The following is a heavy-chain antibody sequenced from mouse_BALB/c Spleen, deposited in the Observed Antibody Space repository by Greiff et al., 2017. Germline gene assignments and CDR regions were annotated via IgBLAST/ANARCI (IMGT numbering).Heavy chain of an antibody. CDR3: ARSSSSEAMDY. Sequence: LQESGAELARPGASVKMSCKASGYTFTSYTMHWVKQRPGQGLEWIGYINPSSGYTNYNQKFKDKATLTADKSSSTAYMQLSSLTSEDSAVYYCARSSSSEAMDYWGQGTSVTVSS. CDR2: INPSSGYT. J-gene: IGHJ4*01. CDR1: GYTFTSYT. V-gene: IGHV1-4*01. D-gene: IGHD3-1*01.